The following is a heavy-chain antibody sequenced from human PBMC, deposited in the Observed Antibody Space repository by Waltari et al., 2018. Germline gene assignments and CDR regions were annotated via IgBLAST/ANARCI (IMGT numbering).Heavy chain of an antibody. D-gene: IGHD3-22*01. CDR2: VSGSGSNT. V-gene: IGHV3-23*04. CDR3: SKDDRGYYKSSDD. J-gene: IGHJ4*02. Sequence: EVQLVESGGGLVQPGGSLRLSCAASGFTFNAYAMNWVRQAPGKGLEWVSSVSGSGSNTYYVDSVKGRFTISRDNFKDTLFLQMNSLTAEDTAIYYCSKDDRGYYKSSDDWGQGTLVTVSS. CDR1: GFTFNAYA.